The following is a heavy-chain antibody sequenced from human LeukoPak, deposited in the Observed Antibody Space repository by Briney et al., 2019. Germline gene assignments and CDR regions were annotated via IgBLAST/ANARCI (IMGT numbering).Heavy chain of an antibody. CDR2: ISGGGVAI. Sequence: PGGSLRLSCAASGFTFSNHAMSWVSQAPGNGLQLVSAISGGGVAIYYADSVKGRFTISRDNSRNTLQLQMNSLRAADTAVYYCAKGYSNGYGAWGQGTLVTVSS. CDR1: GFTFSNHA. J-gene: IGHJ4*02. V-gene: IGHV3-23*01. CDR3: AKGYSNGYGA. D-gene: IGHD6-19*01.